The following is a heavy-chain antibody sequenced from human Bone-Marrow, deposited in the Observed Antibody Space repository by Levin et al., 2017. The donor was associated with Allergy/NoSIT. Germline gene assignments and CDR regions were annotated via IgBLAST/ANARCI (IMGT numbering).Heavy chain of an antibody. CDR2: IYHSGRT. CDR1: GGSIISTKW. D-gene: IGHD2/OR15-2a*01. V-gene: IGHV4-4*02. CDR3: ARDHRYCTSTDCFFDN. J-gene: IGHJ4*02. Sequence: RSQTLSLTCAVSGGSIISTKWWSWVRQPPGKGLEWIGEIYHSGRTNYNPSLKSRVTISVDKSKNQFSLKLSSVTAADTAVYYCARDHRYCTSTDCFFDNWGQGTLVTVSS.